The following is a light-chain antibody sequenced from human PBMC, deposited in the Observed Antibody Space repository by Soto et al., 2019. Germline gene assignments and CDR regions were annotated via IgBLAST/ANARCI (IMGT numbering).Light chain of an antibody. CDR3: CSHSTSVTWM. CDR2: EVS. CDR1: SSDVGGYNF. V-gene: IGLV2-14*03. Sequence: QSVLTQTASVSGSPGQSITISCTGSSSDVGGYNFVSWYQQHPGKAPKLIIHEVSNRPSGVSNRFSGSKSGNTASLTISALQAEDEAVYYCCSHSTSVTWMFGGGTKLTVL. J-gene: IGLJ3*02.